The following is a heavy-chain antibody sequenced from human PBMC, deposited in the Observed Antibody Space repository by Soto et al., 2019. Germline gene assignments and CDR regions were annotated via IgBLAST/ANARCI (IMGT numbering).Heavy chain of an antibody. D-gene: IGHD3-16*01. CDR3: ARESLYDYRTFDY. CDR1: SGSISSSNW. CDR2: IYHSGST. V-gene: IGHV4-4*02. J-gene: IGHJ4*02. Sequence: QVQLQESGPGLVKPSGTLSLTCAVSSGSISSSNWWSWVRQPPGKGLEWIGEIYHSGSTNYNPSLKSRVTTSVDKSKNQFSLKLSSVTAADTAMYYCARESLYDYRTFDYWGQGTLVTVSS.